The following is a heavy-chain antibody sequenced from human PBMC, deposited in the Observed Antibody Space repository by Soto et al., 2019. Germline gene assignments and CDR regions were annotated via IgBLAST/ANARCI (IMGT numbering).Heavy chain of an antibody. D-gene: IGHD3-10*01. CDR2: LYYSGNT. CDR3: AVPVTLISRPFDY. V-gene: IGHV4-39*01. J-gene: IGHJ4*02. CDR1: GGSISSSPYY. Sequence: SEALSLTCTVSGGSISSSPYYWGWIRQPPGKGLEWIGNLYYSGNTYYNPSLKSRVTISVDTSKNQFSLKLSSVTAADTAVYYSAVPVTLISRPFDYWRQGTLVTVSS.